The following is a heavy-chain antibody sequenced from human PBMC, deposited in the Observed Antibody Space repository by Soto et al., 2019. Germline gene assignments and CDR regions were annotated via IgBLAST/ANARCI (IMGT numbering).Heavy chain of an antibody. CDR1: GYTFTSYA. J-gene: IGHJ5*02. CDR2: INAGNGNT. D-gene: IGHD6-19*01. CDR3: ARRGYSSGWYEWFDP. Sequence: QVQLVQSGAEVKKPGASVKVSCKASGYTFTSYAMHWVRQAPGQRLEWMGWINAGNGNTKYSQKFQGRVTITRDTSASTAYMELSSLRSEDTAVYYCARRGYSSGWYEWFDPWGQGTLVTVSS. V-gene: IGHV1-3*01.